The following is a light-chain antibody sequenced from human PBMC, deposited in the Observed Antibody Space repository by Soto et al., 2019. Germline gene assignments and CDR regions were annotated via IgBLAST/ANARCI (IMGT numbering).Light chain of an antibody. V-gene: IGKV3-15*01. Sequence: EIVMTQSPATLSVSPGERATLSCRASQSVSSNLAWYQQKPGQAPRLLIYGASTRATGIPARFSGSGSGTEVTLTLSGLQSEEFAVYYCQQYNNWPRTFGQWTQVEIK. CDR2: GAS. CDR1: QSVSSN. J-gene: IGKJ1*01. CDR3: QQYNNWPRT.